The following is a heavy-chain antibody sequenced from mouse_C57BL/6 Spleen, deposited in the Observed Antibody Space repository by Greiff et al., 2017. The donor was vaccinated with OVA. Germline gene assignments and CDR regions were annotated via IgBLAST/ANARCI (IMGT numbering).Heavy chain of an antibody. CDR3: ARFPTGWYFDV. D-gene: IGHD4-1*01. CDR2: IDPSDSYT. Sequence: QVQLKEPGAELVKPGASVKLSCKASGYTFTSYWMQWVKQRPGQGLEWIGEIDPSDSYTNYNQKFKGKATLTVDPSSSTAYMQLSSLTSEDSAVYYFARFPTGWYFDVWGTGTTVTVSS. CDR1: GYTFTSYW. J-gene: IGHJ1*03. V-gene: IGHV1-50*01.